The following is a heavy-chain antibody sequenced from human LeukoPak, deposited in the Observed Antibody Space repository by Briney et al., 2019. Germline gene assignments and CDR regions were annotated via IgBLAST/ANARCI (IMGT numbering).Heavy chain of an antibody. Sequence: ASVKVSCKASGYTFTGYYMHWVRQAPGQGLEWMGWINPNSGGTNYAQKFQGRVTMTRDTSISTAYMGLSRLRSDDTAVYYCASPDPLGELLLMLALWGQGTLVTVSS. CDR2: INPNSGGT. CDR1: GYTFTGYY. V-gene: IGHV1-2*02. D-gene: IGHD3-16*02. CDR3: ASPDPLGELLLMLAL. J-gene: IGHJ4*02.